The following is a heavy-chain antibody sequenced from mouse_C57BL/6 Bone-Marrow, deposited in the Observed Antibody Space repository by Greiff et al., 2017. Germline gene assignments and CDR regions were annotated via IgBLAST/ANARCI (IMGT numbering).Heavy chain of an antibody. Sequence: VQLVESGAELARPGASVKMSCKASGYTFTSYTMHWVKQRPGQGLEWIGYINPSSGYTKYNQKFKDKATLTADKSSSTAYMQLSSLTSEDTAVYYCSSFDGNYFDFWGQGTPLTVAS. J-gene: IGHJ2*01. V-gene: IGHV1-4*01. CDR3: SSFDGNYFDF. CDR2: INPSSGYT. D-gene: IGHD2-3*01. CDR1: GYTFTSYT.